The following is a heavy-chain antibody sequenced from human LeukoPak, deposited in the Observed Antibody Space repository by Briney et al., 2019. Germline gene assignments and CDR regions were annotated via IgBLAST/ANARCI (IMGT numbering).Heavy chain of an antibody. V-gene: IGHV3-11*04. D-gene: IGHD3-22*01. CDR2: ISSSGSTI. Sequence: GGSLRLSCAASGFTFSDYYMSWIRQAPGKGLEWVSYISSSGSTIYYADSAKGRFTISRDNAKNSLYLQMNSLRAEDTAVYYCARAAVVIDWFDPWGQGTLVTVSS. J-gene: IGHJ5*02. CDR1: GFTFSDYY. CDR3: ARAAVVIDWFDP.